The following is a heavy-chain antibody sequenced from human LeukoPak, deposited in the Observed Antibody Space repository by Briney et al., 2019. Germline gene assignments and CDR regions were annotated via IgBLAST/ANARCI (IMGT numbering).Heavy chain of an antibody. CDR2: INHSGST. V-gene: IGHV4-34*01. J-gene: IGHJ4*02. Sequence: PSETLSLTCAAYGGSFSDYSWSWIRQPPGKGLEWIGEINHSGSTNYNPALKSRVTISVDTSKNQFSLKLSSVTAADTAVYYCARGAPVDYYDRSGYYGNFDYWGQGTLVTVSS. CDR1: GGSFSDYS. D-gene: IGHD3-22*01. CDR3: ARGAPVDYYDRSGYYGNFDY.